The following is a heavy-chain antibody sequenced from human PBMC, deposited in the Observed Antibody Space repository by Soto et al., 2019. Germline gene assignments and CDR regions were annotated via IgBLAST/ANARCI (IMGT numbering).Heavy chain of an antibody. D-gene: IGHD4-17*01. CDR1: GGSISSYY. J-gene: IGHJ4*02. V-gene: IGHV4-59*01. CDR2: IYYSGST. Sequence: PSETLSLTCTVSGGSISSYYWSWIRQPPGKGLEWIGYIYYSGSTNYHPSLKSRVTISVDTSKNQFSLKLSSVTAADTAVYYCAREVFGYGDSRLDYWGQGTLVTVSS. CDR3: AREVFGYGDSRLDY.